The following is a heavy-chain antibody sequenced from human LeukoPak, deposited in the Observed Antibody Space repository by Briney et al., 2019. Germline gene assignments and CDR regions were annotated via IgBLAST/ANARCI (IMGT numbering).Heavy chain of an antibody. CDR3: AREMRDSSGYYLSGYYYYGMDV. V-gene: IGHV4-31*11. D-gene: IGHD3-22*01. CDR2: IYYSGST. CDR1: GGSFSGYY. J-gene: IGHJ6*02. Sequence: SETLSLTCAVYGGSFSGYYWSWIRQHPGKGLEWIGYIYYSGSTYYNPSLKSRVTISVDTSKNQFSLKLSSVTAADTAVYYCAREMRDSSGYYLSGYYYYGMDVWGQGTTVTVSS.